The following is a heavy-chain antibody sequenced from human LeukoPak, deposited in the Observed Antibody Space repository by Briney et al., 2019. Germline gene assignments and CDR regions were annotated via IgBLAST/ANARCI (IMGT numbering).Heavy chain of an antibody. Sequence: ASVKVSCKASGYTFTSYDINWVRQATGQGLEWMGWMNPNSGSTRYAQKFQGRVTMTRNTSISTAYMELSSLRSEDTAVYYCARGCVNCSGGSCYSSWFDPRGQGNLVTVSS. CDR3: ARGCVNCSGGSCYSSWFDP. J-gene: IGHJ5*02. V-gene: IGHV1-8*01. D-gene: IGHD2-15*01. CDR1: GYTFTSYD. CDR2: MNPNSGST.